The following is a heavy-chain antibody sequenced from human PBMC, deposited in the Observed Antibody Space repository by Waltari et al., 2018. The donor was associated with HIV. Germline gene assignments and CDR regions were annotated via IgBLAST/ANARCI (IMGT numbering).Heavy chain of an antibody. CDR1: GFTFNAYA. J-gene: IGHJ4*02. CDR3: ARGERFLEWLPKGY. CDR2: ILFEGSNK. D-gene: IGHD3-3*01. V-gene: IGHV3-30*01. Sequence: QVQLVESGGGVVQPGRSLRLPCAASGFTFNAYARHWVLQAPGKGLEGVAVILFEGSNKYYAESVKGRFTISRDNSKNTLYLQMNSLRAEDTAVYYCARGERFLEWLPKGYWGQGTLVTVSS.